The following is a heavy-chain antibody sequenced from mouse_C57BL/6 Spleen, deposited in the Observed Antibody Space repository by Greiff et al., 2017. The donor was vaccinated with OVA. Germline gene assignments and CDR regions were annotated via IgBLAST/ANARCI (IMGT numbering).Heavy chain of an antibody. D-gene: IGHD1-1*01. V-gene: IGHV1-81*01. CDR2: IYPRSGNT. Sequence: QVHVKQSGAELARPGASVKLSCKASGYTFTSYGISWVKQRTGQGLEWIGEIYPRSGNTYYNEKFKGKATLTADKSSSTAYMELRSLTSEDSAVYFCARNYGSRDYFDYWGQGTTLTVSS. CDR3: ARNYGSRDYFDY. CDR1: GYTFTSYG. J-gene: IGHJ2*01.